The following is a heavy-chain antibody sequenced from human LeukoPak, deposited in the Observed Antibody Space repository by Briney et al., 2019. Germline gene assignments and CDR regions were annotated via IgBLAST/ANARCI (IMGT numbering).Heavy chain of an antibody. CDR3: AKDGVTQWLAAYRRYYFDY. V-gene: IGHV3-30*18. CDR1: GFTFSSYG. CDR2: ISYDGSNK. J-gene: IGHJ4*02. Sequence: GSLRLSCAASGFTFSSYGMHWVRQAPGKGLEWVAVISYDGSNKYYAGSVKGRFTISRDNSKNTLYLQMNSLRAEDTAVYYCAKDGVTQWLAAYRRYYFDYWGQGTLVTVSS. D-gene: IGHD6-19*01.